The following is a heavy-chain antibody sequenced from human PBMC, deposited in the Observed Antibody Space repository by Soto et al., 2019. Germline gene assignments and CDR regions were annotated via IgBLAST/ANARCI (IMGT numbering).Heavy chain of an antibody. CDR1: GFTFSSYS. V-gene: IGHV3-21*01. D-gene: IGHD3-10*01. Sequence: EVQLVESGGGLVKPGGSLRLSCAASGFTFSSYSMNWVRQAPGKGLEWVSSISSSSSYIYYADSVKGRFTISRDNAKNSLYLQMNSLRAEDTAVYYCARDHITMVRGVSNPRYYYYMDVWGKGTTVTVSS. CDR3: ARDHITMVRGVSNPRYYYYMDV. J-gene: IGHJ6*03. CDR2: ISSSSSYI.